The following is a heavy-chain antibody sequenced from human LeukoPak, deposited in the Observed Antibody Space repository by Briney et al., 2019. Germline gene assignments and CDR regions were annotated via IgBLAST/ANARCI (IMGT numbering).Heavy chain of an antibody. Sequence: GGSLRLSCAASGFTFRRFWMSWVRQAPGKGLEWVASINQDESVKHYVDSVKGRFTISRDNAKNTLYLQMNSLRAEDTAVYYCARDIDRYYFDYWGQGTLVTVSS. D-gene: IGHD3-16*02. V-gene: IGHV3-7*01. CDR3: ARDIDRYYFDY. J-gene: IGHJ4*02. CDR2: INQDESVK. CDR1: GFTFRRFW.